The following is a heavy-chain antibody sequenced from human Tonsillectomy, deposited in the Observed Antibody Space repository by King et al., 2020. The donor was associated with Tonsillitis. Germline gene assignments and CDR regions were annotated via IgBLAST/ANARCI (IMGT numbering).Heavy chain of an antibody. V-gene: IGHV3-15*01. CDR1: GFTFSNAW. J-gene: IGHJ6*03. D-gene: IGHD3-16*01. CDR2: IKSKIDGGTT. Sequence: EVQLVESGGGLVKPGGSLRLSCAASGFTFSNAWMSWVRQAPGKGLEWVGRIKSKIDGGTTEYAAPVKGRFAISRDDSKNILYLQMNSLKTEDTGIYYCTTAPPSDYEVSHYYSYYMDVWGKGTTVTVSS. CDR3: TTAPPSDYEVSHYYSYYMDV.